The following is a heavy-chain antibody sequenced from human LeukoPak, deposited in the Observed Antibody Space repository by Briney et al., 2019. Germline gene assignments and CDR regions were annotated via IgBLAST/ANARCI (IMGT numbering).Heavy chain of an antibody. Sequence: GGSLRLSCAASGCTFSSYWMHWVRQAPGKGLVWVSRTNSDGSSTTYAESVKGRFSISRDNAKNTLYLQMNSLRSEDTAVYYCARVEANQITIFGVVPGAFDIWGQGTVVTVSS. V-gene: IGHV3-74*01. J-gene: IGHJ3*02. D-gene: IGHD3-3*01. CDR2: TNSDGSST. CDR1: GCTFSSYW. CDR3: ARVEANQITIFGVVPGAFDI.